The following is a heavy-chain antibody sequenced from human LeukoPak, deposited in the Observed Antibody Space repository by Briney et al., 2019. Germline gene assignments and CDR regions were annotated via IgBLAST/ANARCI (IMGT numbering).Heavy chain of an antibody. J-gene: IGHJ4*02. V-gene: IGHV3-15*01. CDR2: IKSKTDGGTT. CDR1: EFTINDAW. Sequence: KPGGSLRLSCGASEFTINDAWMSWVRQAPGEGLEWVGRIKSKTDGGTTEYAAPVKGRFTISRDDSKNTRYLQMNSLKTEDTAMYYCSSWGSTPGVSSDDYWGQGTLVTVSS. D-gene: IGHD6-6*01. CDR3: SSWGSTPGVSSDDY.